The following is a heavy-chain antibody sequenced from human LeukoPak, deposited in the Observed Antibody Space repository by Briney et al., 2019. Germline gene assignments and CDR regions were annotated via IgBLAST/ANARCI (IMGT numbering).Heavy chain of an antibody. CDR3: ARDLTN. CDR2: VNPTAGSR. CDR1: GHTFTDYY. J-gene: IGHJ4*02. V-gene: IGHV1-46*03. Sequence: GASVKVSCRASGHTFTDYYLHWVRQAPGQGLQWVGMVNPTAGSRAYAQDFQDRVTMTRDTSTSTVYMELYSLRSEDTAMYYCARDLTNWGQGTLVTVSS.